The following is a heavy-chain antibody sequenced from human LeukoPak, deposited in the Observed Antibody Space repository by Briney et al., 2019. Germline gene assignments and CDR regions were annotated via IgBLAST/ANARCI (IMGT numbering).Heavy chain of an antibody. D-gene: IGHD3-10*01. CDR3: VKDPPITMVRGVIIDFDY. J-gene: IGHJ4*02. V-gene: IGHV3-23*01. CDR1: RFTFSRYA. CDR2: ISGSGNAT. Sequence: PGGSLRLSCAASRFTFSRYAMSWVRQAPGKGLEWVSAISGSGNATYYADSAKGRFTISRDNSKNTLYLQMNSLRAEDTAVYYCVKDPPITMVRGVIIDFDYWGQGTLVTVSS.